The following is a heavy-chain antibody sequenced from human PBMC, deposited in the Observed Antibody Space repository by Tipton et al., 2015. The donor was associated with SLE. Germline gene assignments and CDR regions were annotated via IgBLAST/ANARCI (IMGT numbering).Heavy chain of an antibody. CDR2: INHSGST. J-gene: IGHJ4*02. Sequence: TLSLTCAVYGGSFSGYYWSWIRQPPGKGLEWIGEINHSGSTNYNPSLKSRVTISVDTSKNQFSLKLSSVTAADTAGYYCARSYGEGDFDYWGQGTLVTVSS. CDR1: GGSFSGYY. CDR3: ARSYGEGDFDY. D-gene: IGHD4-17*01. V-gene: IGHV4-34*01.